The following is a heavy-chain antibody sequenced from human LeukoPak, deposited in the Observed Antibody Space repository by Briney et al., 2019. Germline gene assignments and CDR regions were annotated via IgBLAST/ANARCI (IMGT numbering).Heavy chain of an antibody. V-gene: IGHV1-69*01. CDR3: ARAPFDCSTTSCPFDY. Sequence: SVKVSCKASGGTFSSYAINWVRQAPGQGLEWMGGIIPIFGTANYVQKFQGRVTITADESTNTAYMELSSLRSEDTAVYYCARAPFDCSTTSCPFDYWGQGTLVTVSS. D-gene: IGHD2-2*01. CDR1: GGTFSSYA. J-gene: IGHJ4*02. CDR2: IIPIFGTA.